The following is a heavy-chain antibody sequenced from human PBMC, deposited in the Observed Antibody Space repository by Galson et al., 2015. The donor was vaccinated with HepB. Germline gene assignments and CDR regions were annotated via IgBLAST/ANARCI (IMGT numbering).Heavy chain of an antibody. CDR2: ISSSSTI. CDR1: GFTFSIYS. CDR3: AREISGGLPDY. Sequence: SLRLSCAASGFTFSIYSMNWVRQAPGKGLEWVSYISSSSTIYCADSVKGRFTISRDNAKNSLYLQMNSLRDEDTAVYYCAREISGGLPDYWGQGTLVTVSS. V-gene: IGHV3-48*02. J-gene: IGHJ4*02. D-gene: IGHD3-10*01.